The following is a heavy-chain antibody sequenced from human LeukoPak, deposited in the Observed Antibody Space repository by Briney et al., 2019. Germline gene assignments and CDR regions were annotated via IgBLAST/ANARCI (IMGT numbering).Heavy chain of an antibody. Sequence: PGGSLRLSCAASGFTFSSYGMHWVRQAPGKGLEWVAFIRYDGSNKYYADSVRGRFTISRDNSKNTLYLQMNGLRAEDTAVYYCAKDPRVVYSSSPLGWFDPWGQGTLVTVSS. V-gene: IGHV3-30*02. D-gene: IGHD6-6*01. CDR3: AKDPRVVYSSSPLGWFDP. CDR1: GFTFSSYG. J-gene: IGHJ5*02. CDR2: IRYDGSNK.